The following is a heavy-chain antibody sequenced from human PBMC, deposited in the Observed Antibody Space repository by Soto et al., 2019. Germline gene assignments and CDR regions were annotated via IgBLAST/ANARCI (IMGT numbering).Heavy chain of an antibody. Sequence: EVQLLESGGGLVQPGGSLRLSCAASGFTFSSYAMSWVRQAPGKGLEWVSAISGSGGSTYYADSVKGRFTISRDNSKNTVYLPMNSLRAEGPAVYYCAKDLRGSGWSYWGQGTLVTVSS. CDR1: GFTFSSYA. D-gene: IGHD6-19*01. CDR2: ISGSGGST. J-gene: IGHJ4*02. CDR3: AKDLRGSGWSY. V-gene: IGHV3-23*01.